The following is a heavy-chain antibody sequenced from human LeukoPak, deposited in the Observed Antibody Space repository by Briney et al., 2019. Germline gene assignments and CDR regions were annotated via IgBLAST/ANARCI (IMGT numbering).Heavy chain of an antibody. Sequence: GGSLRLSCAASGFTFSSYAMHWVRQAPGKGLEWVAVISYDGSNKYYADSVKGRFTISGDNSKNTLYLQMNSLRAEDTAVYYCARDFRPFDILTGLLDYWGQGTLVTVSS. V-gene: IGHV3-30-3*01. D-gene: IGHD3-9*01. J-gene: IGHJ4*02. CDR1: GFTFSSYA. CDR3: ARDFRPFDILTGLLDY. CDR2: ISYDGSNK.